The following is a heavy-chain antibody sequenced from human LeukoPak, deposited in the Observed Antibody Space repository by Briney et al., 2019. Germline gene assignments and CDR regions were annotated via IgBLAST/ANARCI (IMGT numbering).Heavy chain of an antibody. CDR3: ARGSRRYYYGSGSFPHFDY. Sequence: SVKVSFTASGYTFTIYGISWVRRAPGQGLEWMGWISAYNGNTNYSQKLQGRVTITTDTSTSTAYMELRSMRSDDTAVNYCARGSRRYYYGSGSFPHFDYWGQGTLVTVSS. CDR1: GYTFTIYG. CDR2: ISAYNGNT. D-gene: IGHD3-10*01. J-gene: IGHJ4*02. V-gene: IGHV1-18*01.